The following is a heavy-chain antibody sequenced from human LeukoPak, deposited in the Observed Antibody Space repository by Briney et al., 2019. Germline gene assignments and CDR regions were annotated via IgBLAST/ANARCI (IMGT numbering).Heavy chain of an antibody. V-gene: IGHV4-4*07. Sequence: PSETLSLTCTVSTGSTSGYFWTWLRQPAGKGLEWIGRIYTTGSAYYNPSLESRVTFSLDTSNNQFSLDVTSVTAADTAVYFCARGRELTGVAGHYSFDYWGQGTLVSVSS. J-gene: IGHJ4*02. CDR3: ARGRELTGVAGHYSFDY. D-gene: IGHD1-26*01. CDR2: IYTTGSA. CDR1: TGSTSGYF.